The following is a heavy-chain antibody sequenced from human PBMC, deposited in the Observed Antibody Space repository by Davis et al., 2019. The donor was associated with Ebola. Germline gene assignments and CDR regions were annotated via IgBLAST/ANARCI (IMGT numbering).Heavy chain of an antibody. CDR3: ATFGDLYFFDY. V-gene: IGHV1-69*11. J-gene: IGHJ4*02. D-gene: IGHD3-3*01. Sequence: AASVKVSCKTSGGTFTNYAVNWVRQAPGQGLEWMGRIIPVVDTKDYAQKFQGRVTITADESTSTAYMELSSLRSEDTAVYYCATFGDLYFFDYWGQGTLVTVSS. CDR2: IIPVVDTK. CDR1: GGTFTNYA.